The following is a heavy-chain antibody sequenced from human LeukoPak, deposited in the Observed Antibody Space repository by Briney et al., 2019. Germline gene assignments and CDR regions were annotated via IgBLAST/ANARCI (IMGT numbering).Heavy chain of an antibody. J-gene: IGHJ4*02. V-gene: IGHV3-7*01. CDR2: MNQDGREK. CDR1: GFTFSAYW. D-gene: IGHD1-14*01. CDR3: ARVADRKFDY. Sequence: GGSLRLSCAASGFTFSAYWMTWVRQAPGKGLEWVANMNQDGREKYYVDSVKGRFTISTDNANSLYWKMKSLRPRNRPWYSLARVADRKFDYWGQGTLVTVSS.